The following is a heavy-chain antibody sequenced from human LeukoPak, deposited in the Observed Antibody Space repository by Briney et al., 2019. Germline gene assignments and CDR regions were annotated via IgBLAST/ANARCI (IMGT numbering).Heavy chain of an antibody. J-gene: IGHJ4*02. Sequence: ASVKVSCKASGDTFTGYYMHWVRQAPGQGLEWMGWINPNSGGTNHAQKFQGRVTMTRDTSISTAYMELSRLRSDDTAVYYCARGANWGTTDYWGQGTLVTVSS. D-gene: IGHD7-27*01. CDR3: ARGANWGTTDY. V-gene: IGHV1-2*02. CDR1: GDTFTGYY. CDR2: INPNSGGT.